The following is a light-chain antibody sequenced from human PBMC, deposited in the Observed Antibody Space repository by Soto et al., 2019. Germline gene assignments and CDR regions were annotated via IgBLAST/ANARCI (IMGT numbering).Light chain of an antibody. CDR3: QSYDSSLSGSL. Sequence: QSVLTQPPSVSGAPGQRVTISCTGSSSNIGAGYDVHWYQRLPGTAPKLLIYGNNNRPSGVPDRFSGSKSGTSASLAITGLQAEDEADYYCQSYDSSLSGSLFGGGTKLTVL. CDR1: SSNIGAGYD. CDR2: GNN. J-gene: IGLJ2*01. V-gene: IGLV1-40*01.